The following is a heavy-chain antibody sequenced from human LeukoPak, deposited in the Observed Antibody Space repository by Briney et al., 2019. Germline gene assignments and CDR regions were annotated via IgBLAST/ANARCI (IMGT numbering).Heavy chain of an antibody. CDR2: IYHSGST. J-gene: IGHJ5*02. D-gene: IGHD3-22*01. CDR1: GGSISSGGHS. CDR3: ARAPYYYDSSGYSTYNWFDP. Sequence: SQTLSLTCAVSGGSISSGGHSWSWIRQPPGKGLEWIGYIYHSGSTYYNPSLKSRVTISVDRSKNQFSLKLSSVTAADTAVYYCARAPYYYDSSGYSTYNWFDPWGQGTLVTVSS. V-gene: IGHV4-30-2*01.